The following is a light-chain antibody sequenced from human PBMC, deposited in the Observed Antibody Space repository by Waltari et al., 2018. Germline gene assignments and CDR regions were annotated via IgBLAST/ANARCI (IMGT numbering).Light chain of an antibody. CDR3: SSFTSSATWV. J-gene: IGLJ3*02. Sequence: SALTQPASLSGSPRQSITISCTGTNSDIGGYNYVSWYEHHSGNAPKLMIFCVSDRPSGVSNRFSGSKSGNTASLTSSELQADDEADYYCSSFTSSATWVFGGGTKLTVL. V-gene: IGLV2-14*03. CDR2: CVS. CDR1: NSDIGGYNY.